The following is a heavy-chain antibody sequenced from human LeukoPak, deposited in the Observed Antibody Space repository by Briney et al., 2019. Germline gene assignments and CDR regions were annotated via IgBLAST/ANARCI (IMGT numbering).Heavy chain of an antibody. J-gene: IGHJ4*02. CDR2: ISYDGSNK. CDR3: ARDYGGSSPFDY. CDR1: EFTFSSYG. V-gene: IGHV3-30*03. Sequence: HPGRSLRLSCAASEFTFSSYGMHWVRQAPGKGLEWVAVISYDGSNKYYADSVKGRFTISRDNAKNSLYLQMNSLRAEDTAVYYCARDYGGSSPFDYWGQGTLVTVSS. D-gene: IGHD4-23*01.